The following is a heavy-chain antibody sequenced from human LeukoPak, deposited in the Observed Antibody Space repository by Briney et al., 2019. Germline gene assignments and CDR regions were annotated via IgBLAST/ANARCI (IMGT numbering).Heavy chain of an antibody. CDR3: ARAVGYSHETGYSYYYYMDV. Sequence: GGSLRLSCAASGFTFSSYWMHWVRQAPGKGLVGVSRINSDGRSTNYADSVKGRFTISRDNAKNSLYLQMNSLRAEDTAVYYCARAVGYSHETGYSYYYYMDVWGKGTTVTVSS. J-gene: IGHJ6*03. D-gene: IGHD5-18*01. CDR1: GFTFSSYW. V-gene: IGHV3-74*01. CDR2: INSDGRST.